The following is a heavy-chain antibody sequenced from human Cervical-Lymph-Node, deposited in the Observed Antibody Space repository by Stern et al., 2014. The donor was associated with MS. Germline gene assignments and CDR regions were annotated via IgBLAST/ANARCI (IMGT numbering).Heavy chain of an antibody. J-gene: IGHJ4*02. CDR3: ARDNYGTDY. CDR1: GFTFSNYW. CDR2: ITSDGSGT. D-gene: IGHD3-16*01. V-gene: IGHV3-74*01. Sequence: EVQLVESGGDLVQPGGSLRLSCVASGFTFSNYWMQWVRQAPGQGLVWVSHITSDGSGTTYADYVKCRFTVARDNTKNTLYLQMDSVKAEDTAVYFCARDNYGTDYWGQGTLVTVSS.